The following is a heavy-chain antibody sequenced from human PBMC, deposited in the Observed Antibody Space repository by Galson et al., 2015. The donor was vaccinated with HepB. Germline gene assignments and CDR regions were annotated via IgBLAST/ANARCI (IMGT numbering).Heavy chain of an antibody. D-gene: IGHD5-18*01. CDR1: GFTFSSYG. CDR2: ISYDGSNK. J-gene: IGHJ6*02. Sequence: SLRLSCAASGFTFSSYGIHWVRQTPGKGLEWVAVISYDGSNKYYADSVQGRFTISRDNSKNTLYLQMNSLRAEDTAVYFCAKDHLSEEYSYGYYYGMDVWGQGTTVTVSS. CDR3: AKDHLSEEYSYGYYYGMDV. V-gene: IGHV3-30*18.